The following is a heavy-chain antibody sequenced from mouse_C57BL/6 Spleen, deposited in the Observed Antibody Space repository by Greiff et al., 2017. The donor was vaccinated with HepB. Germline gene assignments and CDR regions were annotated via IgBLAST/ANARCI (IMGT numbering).Heavy chain of an antibody. Sequence: EVKLQESGPGLVKPSQSLSLTCSVTGYSITSGYYWNWIRQFPGNKLEWMGYIRYDGSNNYNPSCKNRISITLDTSKNQFFLKLNSVTTEDTATYYCASYDGYYSWFAYWGQGTLVTVSA. CDR3: ASYDGYYSWFAY. CDR2: IRYDGSN. J-gene: IGHJ3*01. D-gene: IGHD2-3*01. CDR1: GYSITSGYY. V-gene: IGHV3-6*01.